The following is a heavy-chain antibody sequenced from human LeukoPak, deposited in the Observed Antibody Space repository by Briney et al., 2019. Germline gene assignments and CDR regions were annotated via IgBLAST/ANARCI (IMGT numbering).Heavy chain of an antibody. CDR1: GGSISSYY. CDR2: IFFTGGT. D-gene: IGHD6-19*01. Sequence: SETLSLTCTVSGGSISSYYWSWIRQPPGKGLEWIGYIFFTGGTNYNPSLKSRVTISIDTSKNQFSLKLSSVTAADTAMYYCAGHGGVAAFDYWGQGALVSVSS. V-gene: IGHV4-59*08. CDR3: AGHGGVAAFDY. J-gene: IGHJ4*02.